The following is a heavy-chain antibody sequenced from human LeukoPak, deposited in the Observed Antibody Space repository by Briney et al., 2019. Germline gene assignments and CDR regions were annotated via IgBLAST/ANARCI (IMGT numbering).Heavy chain of an antibody. D-gene: IGHD2-15*01. CDR3: ARVFSGSDY. CDR1: GFTFSSYG. Sequence: GGSLRLSCAASGFTFSSYGMHWVRQAPGKGLEWVAFIRYDGSNKYYADSLQGRFTISRDSAKNSLYLQMNSLRAEDTAIYYCARVFSGSDYWGQGTPVTVSS. CDR2: IRYDGSNK. J-gene: IGHJ4*02. V-gene: IGHV3-30*02.